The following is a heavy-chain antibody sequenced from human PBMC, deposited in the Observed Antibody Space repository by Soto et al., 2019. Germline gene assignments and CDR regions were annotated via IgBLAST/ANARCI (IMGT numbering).Heavy chain of an antibody. J-gene: IGHJ4*02. CDR1: GFTFSSYG. Sequence: GGSLRLSCAASGFTFSSYGMHWVRQAPGKGLEWVAVIWYDGSNKYYADSVKGRFTISRDNSKNTLYLQMNSLRAEDTAVYYCASGGFFSETISYYWSQGTLVTVSS. CDR2: IWYDGSNK. V-gene: IGHV3-33*01. D-gene: IGHD3-16*01. CDR3: ASGGFFSETISYY.